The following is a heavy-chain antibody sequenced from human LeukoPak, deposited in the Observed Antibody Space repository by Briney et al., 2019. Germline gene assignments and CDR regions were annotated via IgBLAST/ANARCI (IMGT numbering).Heavy chain of an antibody. Sequence: AGGSLRLSCAASGFTFTNAWMRWVRQAPGKGLEWVGRIKSKAEGGPTDYAAPVKGRFIISRDDSTNTLYLQMNSLKTEDTAVYYCTTGSRRGLNAYDVWGQGTMVTVSS. CDR2: IKSKAEGGPT. J-gene: IGHJ3*01. CDR3: TTGSRRGLNAYDV. V-gene: IGHV3-15*01. CDR1: GFTFTNAW. D-gene: IGHD2/OR15-2a*01.